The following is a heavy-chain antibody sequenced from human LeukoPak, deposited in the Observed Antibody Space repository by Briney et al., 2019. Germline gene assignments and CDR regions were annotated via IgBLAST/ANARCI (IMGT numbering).Heavy chain of an antibody. Sequence: SETLSLTCTVSGGSISSYYWSWIRQPPGKGLEWIGYIYYSGSTNYNPSLKSRVTISVDTSKNQFSLKLSSVTAADTAVYYCAXXGSSWYXYXDYWGQXXXVTV. CDR1: GGSISSYY. J-gene: IGHJ4*02. CDR2: IYYSGST. D-gene: IGHD6-13*01. CDR3: AXXGSSWYXYXDY. V-gene: IGHV4-59*01.